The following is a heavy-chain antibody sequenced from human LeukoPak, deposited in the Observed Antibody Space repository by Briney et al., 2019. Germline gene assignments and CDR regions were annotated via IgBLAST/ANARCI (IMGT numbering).Heavy chain of an antibody. Sequence: SETLSLTCTVSGGSINTYYWSWIRQPPGKGLEWIGYIYYSGSTNYNPSLKSRVTISVDTSKNQFSLKLSSVTAADTAVYYCARAKDYDILTGITNYYYHYMDVWGKGTTVTISS. D-gene: IGHD3-9*01. CDR2: IYYSGST. V-gene: IGHV4-59*01. CDR3: ARAKDYDILTGITNYYYHYMDV. J-gene: IGHJ6*03. CDR1: GGSINTYY.